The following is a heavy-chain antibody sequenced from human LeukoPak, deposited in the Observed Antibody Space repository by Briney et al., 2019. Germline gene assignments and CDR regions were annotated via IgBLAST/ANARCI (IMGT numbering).Heavy chain of an antibody. CDR3: ARHDCSGGSCYRFDY. J-gene: IGHJ4*02. CDR1: GGSISSSSYY. Sequence: SETLSLTCTVSGGSISSSSYYWGWIRQPPGKGLEWIGSIYYSGSTYYNPSLKSRVTISVDTSKNQFSLKLSSVTAADTAVYYCARHDCSGGSCYRFDYWGQGTLVTVSS. CDR2: IYYSGST. V-gene: IGHV4-39*01. D-gene: IGHD2-15*01.